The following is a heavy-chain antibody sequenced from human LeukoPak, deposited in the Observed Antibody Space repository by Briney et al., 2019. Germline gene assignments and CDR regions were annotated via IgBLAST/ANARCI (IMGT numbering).Heavy chain of an antibody. Sequence: GGSLRLSCAASGFTFSSYEMNWVRQAPGKGLEWVSYISSSGSTIYYADSVKGRFTISRDNAKNSLYLQMNSLRAEDTAVYYCARVPIYYEVLTGYYPGYYFDYWGQGTLVTVSS. D-gene: IGHD3-9*01. J-gene: IGHJ4*02. CDR3: ARVPIYYEVLTGYYPGYYFDY. CDR1: GFTFSSYE. V-gene: IGHV3-48*03. CDR2: ISSSGSTI.